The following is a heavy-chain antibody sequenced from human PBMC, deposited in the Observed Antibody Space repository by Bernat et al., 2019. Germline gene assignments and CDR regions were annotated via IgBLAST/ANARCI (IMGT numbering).Heavy chain of an antibody. J-gene: IGHJ4*02. CDR3: AGGPHDYNFYEY. CDR2: IYYSGST. D-gene: IGHD5-24*01. V-gene: IGHV4-39*01. CDR1: GGSISSTSYY. Sequence: QVQLQESGPGLVKPSGTLSLTCAVSGGSISSTSYYWGWIRQPPGKGLEWIGSIYYSGSTYYNPSLKSRVTISVDTSKNQFSLKLSSVTAADTAVYYCAGGPHDYNFYEYWGQGTPVTVSS.